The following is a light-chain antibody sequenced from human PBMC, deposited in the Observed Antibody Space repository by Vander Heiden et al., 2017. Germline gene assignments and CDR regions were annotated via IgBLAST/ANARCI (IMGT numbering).Light chain of an antibody. Sequence: QSVLTQPPSASGAPGPGVPISCTRSCSNIGTGYDVHWYQQRPGTAPKLLIYANNNRPAGVPARFSGSKSGTSVSLAITGLQAEDEADYYCQAYDSRVSGWVFGGGTRLTVL. CDR1: CSNIGTGYD. CDR2: ANN. J-gene: IGLJ3*02. CDR3: QAYDSRVSGWV. V-gene: IGLV1-40*01.